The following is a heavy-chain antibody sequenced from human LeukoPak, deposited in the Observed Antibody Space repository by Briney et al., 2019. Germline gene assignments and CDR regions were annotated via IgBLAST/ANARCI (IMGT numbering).Heavy chain of an antibody. CDR3: ASVYYYDSSGTYFDAFDI. CDR2: TYYSGST. V-gene: IGHV4-59*01. CDR1: NDSISNYY. J-gene: IGHJ3*02. Sequence: SETLSLTCTVSNDSISNYYWNWIRQSPGKGLEWIGYTYYSGSTNYNPSLKRRVTISLDTSKNQFSLKLSSVTAADTAVYYCASVYYYDSSGTYFDAFDIWGQGTMVTVSS. D-gene: IGHD3-22*01.